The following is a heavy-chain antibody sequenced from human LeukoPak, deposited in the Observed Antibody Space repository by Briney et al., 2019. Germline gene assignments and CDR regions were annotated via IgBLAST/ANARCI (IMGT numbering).Heavy chain of an antibody. CDR2: ISPGDSDT. CDR1: GYSFTNYW. J-gene: IGHJ6*02. CDR3: ARHYGGGEYYYGMDV. Sequence: GASLKICCKGSGYSFTNYWIGWVRQIPGKGLEWRGIISPGDSDTTYSPSFQGQVTISADKSITTAYLQWSSLNASDTAMYYCARHYGGGEYYYGMDVWGQGTTVTVAS. V-gene: IGHV5-51*01. D-gene: IGHD2-21*01.